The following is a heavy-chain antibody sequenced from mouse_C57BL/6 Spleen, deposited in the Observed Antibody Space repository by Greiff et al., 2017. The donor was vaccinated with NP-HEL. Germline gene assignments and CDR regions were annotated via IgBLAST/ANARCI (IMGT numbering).Heavy chain of an antibody. J-gene: IGHJ1*03. CDR2: IDPSDSYT. V-gene: IGHV1-69*01. CDR3: ASYYGSSPYWYFDV. D-gene: IGHD1-1*01. CDR1: GYTFTSYW. Sequence: QVQLKQPGAELVMPGASVKLSCKASGYTFTSYWMHWVKQRPGQGLEWIGEIDPSDSYTNYNQKFKGKSTLTVDKSSSTAYMQLSSLTSEDSAVYYCASYYGSSPYWYFDVWGTGTTVTVSS.